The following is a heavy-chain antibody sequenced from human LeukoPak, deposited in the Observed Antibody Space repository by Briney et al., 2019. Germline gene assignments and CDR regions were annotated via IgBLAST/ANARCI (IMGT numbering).Heavy chain of an antibody. CDR3: ARDLTTERPFDI. CDR1: EFTSVGNT. V-gene: IGHV3-21*01. CDR2: ISSSSSYI. Sequence: GGPWSLSLAAPEFTSVGNTRNGVGQAQGKGLKGVSSISSSSSYIYYADSVKGRFTISRDNAKNSLYLQMNSLRAEDTAVYYCARDLTTERPFDIWGQGTMVTVSS. D-gene: IGHD4-11*01. J-gene: IGHJ3*02.